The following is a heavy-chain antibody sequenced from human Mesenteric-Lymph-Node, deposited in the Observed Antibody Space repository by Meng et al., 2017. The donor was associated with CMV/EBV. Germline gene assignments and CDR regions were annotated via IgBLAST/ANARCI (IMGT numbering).Heavy chain of an antibody. J-gene: IGHJ6*02. CDR1: GFTFSSYW. CDR3: ARPRNYYHYGMDV. CDR2: INSDGSST. Sequence: GGSLRLSCAASGFTFSSYWMSWVRQAPGKGLVWVSRINSDGSSTSYADSVKGRFTISRDNAKNTLYLQMNSLRAEDTAVYYCARPRNYYHYGMDVWGQGTTVTVSS. V-gene: IGHV3-74*01.